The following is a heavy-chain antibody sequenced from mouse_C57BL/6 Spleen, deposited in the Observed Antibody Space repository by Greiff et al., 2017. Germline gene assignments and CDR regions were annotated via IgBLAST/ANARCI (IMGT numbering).Heavy chain of an antibody. Sequence: EVHLVESGGGLVKPGGSLKLSCAASGFTFSDYGMHWVRQAPEKGLEWVAYISSGSSTIYYADTVKGRFTISRDNAKNTLFLQMTSLRSEDTAMYYCARKVKFNWDYWYFDVWGTGTTVTVSS. CDR2: ISSGSSTI. D-gene: IGHD4-1*02. CDR1: GFTFSDYG. V-gene: IGHV5-17*01. CDR3: ARKVKFNWDYWYFDV. J-gene: IGHJ1*03.